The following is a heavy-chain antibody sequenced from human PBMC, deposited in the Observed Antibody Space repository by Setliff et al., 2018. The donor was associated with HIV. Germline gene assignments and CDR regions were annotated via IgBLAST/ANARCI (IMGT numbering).Heavy chain of an antibody. CDR2: ISAYNGHT. CDR1: GYTFTSYG. CDR3: ARDVPTYCSSINCYDTMNQNWFDP. J-gene: IGHJ5*02. D-gene: IGHD2-2*01. Sequence: ASVKVSCKASGYTFTSYGISWVRQAPGQGLEWMGWISAYNGHTNYAQKFQGRVTMTTDTSTSTAYTELRSLRPDDTAVYYCARDVPTYCSSINCYDTMNQNWFDPWGQGTLVTVSS. V-gene: IGHV1-18*01.